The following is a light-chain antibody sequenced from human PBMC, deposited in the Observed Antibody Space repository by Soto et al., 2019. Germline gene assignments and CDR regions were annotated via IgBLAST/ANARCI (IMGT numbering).Light chain of an antibody. Sequence: QSALTQPPSASGSPGQSVAISCTGTSSDVVGYNYVSWYQQHPGKAPKLMIYEVNKRPSGVPNRFSGSKSGNTASLTVSGLQAEDEADYYCSSYAGSSNVLGTGTKVTV. CDR1: SSDVVGYNY. V-gene: IGLV2-8*01. CDR3: SSYAGSSNV. J-gene: IGLJ1*01. CDR2: EVN.